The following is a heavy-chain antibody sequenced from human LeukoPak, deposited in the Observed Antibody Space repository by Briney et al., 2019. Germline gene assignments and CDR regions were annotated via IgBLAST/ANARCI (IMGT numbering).Heavy chain of an antibody. D-gene: IGHD3-10*01. CDR3: ARTTMVRGTYYMDV. Sequence: SGTLSLTCTVSGDSINNFYWSWIRQPPGKGLEWIGYIYYSGSTNHNPSLKSRVTISVDTSKNHFSLKLSSVTAADTAVYYCARTTMVRGTYYMDVWGKGTTVTVSS. CDR1: GDSINNFY. V-gene: IGHV4-59*01. CDR2: IYYSGST. J-gene: IGHJ6*03.